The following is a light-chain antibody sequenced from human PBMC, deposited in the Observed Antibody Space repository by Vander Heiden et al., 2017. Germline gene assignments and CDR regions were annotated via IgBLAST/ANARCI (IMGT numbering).Light chain of an antibody. CDR2: QDS. J-gene: IGLJ2*01. V-gene: IGLV3-1*01. CDR1: KLGDKY. Sequence: SYALTQPPSVSVSPGQTASITCSGDKLGDKYACWYQQKPGQSLVLVIYQDSKRPAGIPERVSGSNSGNTATLTISGTQAMDEDDYYCQAWDSSTVVFGGGTKLTVL. CDR3: QAWDSSTVV.